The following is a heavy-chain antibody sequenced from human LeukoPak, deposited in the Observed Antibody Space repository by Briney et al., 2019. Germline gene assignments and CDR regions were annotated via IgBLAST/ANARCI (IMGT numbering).Heavy chain of an antibody. V-gene: IGHV3-23*01. CDR1: GFSFSSYA. Sequence: GESLRLSCAASGFSFSSYAINWVRQTPGKGLEWVSGVSGSGGSTYYTDSVKGRFTISRDNSKNTLYPQMNSLRAEDTAVYYCVKPYSGYNLGAFDIWGQGTMVTVSP. J-gene: IGHJ3*02. CDR2: VSGSGGST. CDR3: VKPYSGYNLGAFDI. D-gene: IGHD5-12*01.